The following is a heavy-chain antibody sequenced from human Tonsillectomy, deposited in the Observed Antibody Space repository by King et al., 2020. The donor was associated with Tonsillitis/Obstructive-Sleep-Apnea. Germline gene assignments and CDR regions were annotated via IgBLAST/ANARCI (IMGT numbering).Heavy chain of an antibody. V-gene: IGHV3-23*04. CDR2: ISGSAGST. J-gene: IGHJ4*02. CDR1: GFTLNTYA. D-gene: IGHD2-2*01. CDR3: AEDAKYCSSASCTITNFDY. Sequence: VQLVESGGGLVQPGGSLRLSCAASGFTLNTYAMSWVRQAPGKGLEWVSTISGSAGSTYYADSVRGRFTISRDKSNNTLYLHMSSLRAADTAIYYCAEDAKYCSSASCTITNFDYWGQGTLVTVSS.